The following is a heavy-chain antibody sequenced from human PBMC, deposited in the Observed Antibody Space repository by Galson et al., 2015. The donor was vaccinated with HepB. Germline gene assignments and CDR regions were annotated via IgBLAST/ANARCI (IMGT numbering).Heavy chain of an antibody. J-gene: IGHJ4*02. CDR3: ARGSGYGGCCPPDF. V-gene: IGHV3-30-3*01. CDR1: GFTFSNSA. Sequence: SLRLSCAASGFTFSNSAMHWVRQAPGKGLEWVADLSFDGSSKYYVDSVKGRFTISRDNSKSTLYLQMNNLRPEDTAMLYCARGSGYGGCCPPDFWGQGTLVTVSS. D-gene: IGHD2-15*01. CDR2: LSFDGSSK.